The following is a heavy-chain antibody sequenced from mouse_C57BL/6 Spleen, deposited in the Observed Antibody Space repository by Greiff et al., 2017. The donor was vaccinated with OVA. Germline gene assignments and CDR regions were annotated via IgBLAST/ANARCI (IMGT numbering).Heavy chain of an antibody. D-gene: IGHD1-1*01. V-gene: IGHV3-6*01. J-gene: IGHJ1*03. CDR3: ARAPLYYGSPYWYFDV. CDR1: GYSITSGYY. CDR2: ISYDGSN. Sequence: DVKLQESGPGLVKPSQSLSLTCSVTGYSITSGYYWNWIRQFPGNKLEWMGYISYDGSNNYNPSLKNRISITRDTSKNQFFLKLDSVTTEDTATYYCARAPLYYGSPYWYFDVWGTGTTVTVSS.